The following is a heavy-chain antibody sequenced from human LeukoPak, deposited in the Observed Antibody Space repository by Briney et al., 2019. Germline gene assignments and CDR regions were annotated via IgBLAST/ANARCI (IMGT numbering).Heavy chain of an antibody. V-gene: IGHV4-39*02. CDR2: IHYSGDT. CDR3: ARRATNWGSFDY. D-gene: IGHD7-27*01. J-gene: IGHJ4*02. Sequence: SETLSLTCSVSGGSLTYASHYWGWIRQPPGKGLEWIGSIHYSGDTYYGPSLKSRATISVDTSKNHFSLKLSSVTAADTAVYYCARRATNWGSFDYWGQGNPVTVSS. CDR1: GGSLTYASHY.